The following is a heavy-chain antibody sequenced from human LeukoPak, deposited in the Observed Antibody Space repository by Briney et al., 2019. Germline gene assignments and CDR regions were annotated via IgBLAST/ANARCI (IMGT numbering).Heavy chain of an antibody. D-gene: IGHD6-19*01. CDR3: ARVPSAVAGPYYFDY. J-gene: IGHJ4*02. Sequence: ASVKVSCKASGGTFSCYAISWVRQAPGQGLEWMGGIIPIFGTANYAQKFQGRVTITADESTSTAYMELSSLRSEDTAVYYCARVPSAVAGPYYFDYWGQGTLVTVSS. CDR2: IIPIFGTA. V-gene: IGHV1-69*13. CDR1: GGTFSCYA.